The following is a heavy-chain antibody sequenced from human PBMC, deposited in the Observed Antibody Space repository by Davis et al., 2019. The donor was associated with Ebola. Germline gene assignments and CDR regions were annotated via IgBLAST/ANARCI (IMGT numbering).Heavy chain of an antibody. J-gene: IGHJ6*02. V-gene: IGHV1-18*01. D-gene: IGHD3-10*01. CDR1: GGTFSSYA. CDR2: ISAYNGNT. Sequence: ASVKVSCKASGGTFSSYAISWVRQAPGQGLEWMGWISAYNGNTNYAQKLQGRVTMTTDTSTSTAYMELRSLRSDDTAVYYCARDRAMVRGVIITYYGMDVWGQGTTVTVSS. CDR3: ARDRAMVRGVIITYYGMDV.